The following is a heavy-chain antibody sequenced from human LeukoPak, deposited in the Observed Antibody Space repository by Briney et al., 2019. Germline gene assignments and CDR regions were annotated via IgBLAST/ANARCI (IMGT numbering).Heavy chain of an antibody. CDR1: GGSFSGYY. Sequence: PSETLSPTCAVYGGSFSGYYWSWIRQPPGKGLEWIGEINHSGSTNYNPSLKSRVTISVDTSKNQFSLKLSSVTAADTAVYYCARGGRRYCSSTSCLGNDYWGQGTLVTVSS. CDR3: ARGGRRYCSSTSCLGNDY. CDR2: INHSGST. J-gene: IGHJ4*02. V-gene: IGHV4-34*01. D-gene: IGHD2-2*01.